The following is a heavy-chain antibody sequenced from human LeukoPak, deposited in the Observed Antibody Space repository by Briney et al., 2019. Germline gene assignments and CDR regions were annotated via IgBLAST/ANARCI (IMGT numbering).Heavy chain of an antibody. Sequence: SETLSLTCAVYGASFSGYYWSWIRQPPGKGLEWIGYIYYSGSTYYNPSLKSRVTISVDTSKNQFSLKLSSVTAADTAVYYCARVRGCSSTSCYNVPPLYYFDYWGQGTLVTVSS. CDR1: GASFSGYY. D-gene: IGHD2-2*02. J-gene: IGHJ4*02. V-gene: IGHV4-30-4*01. CDR2: IYYSGST. CDR3: ARVRGCSSTSCYNVPPLYYFDY.